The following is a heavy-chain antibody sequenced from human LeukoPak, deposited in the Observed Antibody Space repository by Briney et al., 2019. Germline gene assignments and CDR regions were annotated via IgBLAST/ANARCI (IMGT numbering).Heavy chain of an antibody. D-gene: IGHD3-10*01. CDR1: GGTFSSYA. CDR2: IIPIFGTA. CDR3: ARGSMVRGVIITHHYYYYMDV. J-gene: IGHJ6*03. V-gene: IGHV1-69*05. Sequence: ASVKVSCKASGGTFSSYAISWVRQAPGQGLEWMGGIIPIFGTANYAQKFQGRVTITTDESTSTAYMELSSLRSEDTAVYYCARGSMVRGVIITHHYYYYMDVWGKGTTVTVSS.